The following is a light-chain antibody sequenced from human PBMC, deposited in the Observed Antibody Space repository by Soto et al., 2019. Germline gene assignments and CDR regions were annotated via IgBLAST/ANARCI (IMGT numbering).Light chain of an antibody. V-gene: IGLV2-23*02. J-gene: IGLJ1*01. Sequence: QSALTQPASVSGSPGQSITISCTGTSSDVGSYNLVSWYQQHPGKAPKLMIYEVNKRPSGVSNRFSGSKSGNTASLTISGLQAEDEVDYYCCSYAGSSTLYVFGTGTKPTVL. CDR2: EVN. CDR3: CSYAGSSTLYV. CDR1: SSDVGSYNL.